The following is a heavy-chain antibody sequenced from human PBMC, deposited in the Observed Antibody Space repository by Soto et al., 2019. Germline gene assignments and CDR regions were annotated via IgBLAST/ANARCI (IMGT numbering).Heavy chain of an antibody. CDR2: IIPILGIA. V-gene: IGHV1-69*02. D-gene: IGHD3-10*01. CDR1: GGTFSSYT. CDR3: SVWFGELLGFHP. Sequence: QVQLVQSGAEVKKPGSSVKVSCKASGGTFSSYTISWVRQAPGQGLEWMGRIIPILGIANYAQKFQGRVTITADKSTSTAYMGVSSLRSEDPAVDYWSVWFGELLGFHPWGQGTLVTVSS. J-gene: IGHJ5*02.